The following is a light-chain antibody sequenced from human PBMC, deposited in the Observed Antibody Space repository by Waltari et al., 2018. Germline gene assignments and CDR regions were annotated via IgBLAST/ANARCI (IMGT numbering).Light chain of an antibody. CDR1: QSVLSTSTGESY. V-gene: IGKV4-1*01. Sequence: EIVMAQSPDSLAVSLGERATINCGSSQSVLSTSTGESYLAWYQQKPGQPPKLLIYWASTRESGVPDRFSGSGSGTDFTLTISSLQAEDVAVYYCQQYYDTPWTFGQGTKVEIK. CDR2: WAS. J-gene: IGKJ1*01. CDR3: QQYYDTPWT.